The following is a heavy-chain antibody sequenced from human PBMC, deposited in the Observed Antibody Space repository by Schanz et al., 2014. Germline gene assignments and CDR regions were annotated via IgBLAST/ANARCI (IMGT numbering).Heavy chain of an antibody. Sequence: EVQVLESGGGLVQPGGSLRLSCVGSGFTFGTRTMGWARQAPGQGLEWVSPVTSAYTPYYADSVKGRFTISRDNSKTPLYLKMNSLKAEDSDVYYCAKANTEARLSDFWGQGTLVTVSS. CDR3: AKANTEARLSDF. CDR1: GFTFGTRT. D-gene: IGHD6-6*01. J-gene: IGHJ4*02. V-gene: IGHV3-23*01. CDR2: VTSAYTP.